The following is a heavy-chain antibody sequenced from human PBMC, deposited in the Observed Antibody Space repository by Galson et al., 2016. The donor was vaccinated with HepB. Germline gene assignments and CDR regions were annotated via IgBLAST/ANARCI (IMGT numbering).Heavy chain of an antibody. V-gene: IGHV3-30*02. Sequence: SLRLSCAASGFIFSDFGMHWVRQAPGKGLEWVAFIGWDGNEKHYGDSVRGRFTISRDNSKNTLSLEMNSLSAEDTALYYCAKEEHNTGWTYGDFWGQVTPVTVSS. J-gene: IGHJ4*02. D-gene: IGHD1-7*01. CDR1: GFIFSDFG. CDR3: AKEEHNTGWTYGDF. CDR2: IGWDGNEK.